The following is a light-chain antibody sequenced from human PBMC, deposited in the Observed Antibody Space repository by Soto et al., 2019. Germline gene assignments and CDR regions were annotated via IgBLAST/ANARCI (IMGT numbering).Light chain of an antibody. Sequence: DFVMTQSPLSLPVTPGEPASISCRCSQSLLHTNGYNYLDWYLQKPGQSPQLLVYWGSNRASGVPDRFSGSGLGTDFTLKISKVEAEDVGVYYCMQALQTPYTFGQGTSLEIK. J-gene: IGKJ2*01. CDR2: WGS. CDR1: QSLLHTNGYNY. CDR3: MQALQTPYT. V-gene: IGKV2-28*01.